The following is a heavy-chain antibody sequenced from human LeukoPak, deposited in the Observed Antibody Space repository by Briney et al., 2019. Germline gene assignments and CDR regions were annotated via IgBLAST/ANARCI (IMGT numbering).Heavy chain of an antibody. D-gene: IGHD1-26*01. CDR3: VRASGSYDY. CDR1: GFAFNTYG. V-gene: IGHV3-33*01. Sequence: PGGSLRLSCAASGFAFNTYGMHWVRQAPGKGLEWVAVIWFDGSNKYYADSVKGRFTISRDNSKNTLYLHMSGLRAEDTAVYYCVRASGSYDYWGQGTLVTVSS. CDR2: IWFDGSNK. J-gene: IGHJ4*02.